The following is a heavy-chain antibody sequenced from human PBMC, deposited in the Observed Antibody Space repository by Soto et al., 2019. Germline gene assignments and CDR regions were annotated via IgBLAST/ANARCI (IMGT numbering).Heavy chain of an antibody. V-gene: IGHV4-59*01. Sequence: PSETLSLTCTVSGGSISSYYWSWIRQPPGKGLEWIGYIYYSGSTNYNPSLKSRVTISVDTSKNQFSLKLSSVTAADTAVYYCARAYGYFLDYSGQGSLVIGSS. J-gene: IGHJ4*02. CDR3: ARAYGYFLDY. CDR2: IYYSGST. CDR1: GGSISSYY. D-gene: IGHD5-18*01.